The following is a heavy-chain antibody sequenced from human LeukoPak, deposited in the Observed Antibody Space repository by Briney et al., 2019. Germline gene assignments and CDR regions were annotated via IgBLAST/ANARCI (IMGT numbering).Heavy chain of an antibody. D-gene: IGHD1-26*01. CDR1: GGSISSGGYY. V-gene: IGHV4-30-2*01. CDR3: ARGGGNSGSYPTPFNY. J-gene: IGHJ4*02. Sequence: SETLSLTCTVSGGSISSGGYYWSWIRQPPGKGLEWIGYIYHSGSTYYNPSLKSRVTISVDRSKNQFSLKLSSVTAADAAVYYCARGGGNSGSYPTPFNYWGQGTLVTVSS. CDR2: IYHSGST.